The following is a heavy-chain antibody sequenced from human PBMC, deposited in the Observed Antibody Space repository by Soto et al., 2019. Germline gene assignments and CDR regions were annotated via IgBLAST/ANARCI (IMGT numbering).Heavy chain of an antibody. CDR2: IDPSDSYT. CDR1: GYSFTSYW. CDR3: ASPPGIAAAGTDYCYGMDV. Sequence: GESLKISCKGSGYSFTSYWISWVRQMPGKGLEWMGRIDPSDSYTNYSPSFQGHVTISADKSISTAYLQWSSLKASDTAMYYCASPPGIAAAGTDYCYGMDVWGQGTTVTVSS. D-gene: IGHD6-13*01. V-gene: IGHV5-10-1*01. J-gene: IGHJ6*02.